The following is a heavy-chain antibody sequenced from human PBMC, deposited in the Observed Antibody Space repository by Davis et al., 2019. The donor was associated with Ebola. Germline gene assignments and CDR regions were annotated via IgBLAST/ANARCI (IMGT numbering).Heavy chain of an antibody. CDR1: GYTFTSYG. CDR2: ISAYNGNT. D-gene: IGHD2-2*02. V-gene: IGHV1-18*01. CDR3: ARYCSSTSCYKNAFDI. Sequence: SVKVSCKASGYTFTSYGISWVRQAPGQGLEWMGWISAYNGNTNYEQKLQGRVTMTTDTSTSTAYMELRSLRSDDTAVYYCARYCSSTSCYKNAFDIWGQGTMVTVSS. J-gene: IGHJ3*02.